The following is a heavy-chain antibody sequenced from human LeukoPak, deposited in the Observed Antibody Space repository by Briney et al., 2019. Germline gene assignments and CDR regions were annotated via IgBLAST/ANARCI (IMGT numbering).Heavy chain of an antibody. J-gene: IGHJ4*01. Sequence: ASVKVSCKASGYTFTSYYMHWVRQAPGQGLEWMGIINPNGGSTSYAQKFQGRVTMTRDTSTSTVYMELSSLRSEDTAVYYCARGRRITMIVVALDYWGHGTLVTVSS. CDR1: GYTFTSYY. CDR3: ARGRRITMIVVALDY. V-gene: IGHV1-46*01. CDR2: INPNGGST. D-gene: IGHD3-22*01.